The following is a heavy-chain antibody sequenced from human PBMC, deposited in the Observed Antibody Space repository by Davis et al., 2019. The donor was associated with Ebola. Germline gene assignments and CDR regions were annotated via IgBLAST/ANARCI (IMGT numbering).Heavy chain of an antibody. J-gene: IGHJ4*02. CDR2: INPNGGST. D-gene: IGHD3-22*01. CDR1: GYTFTNYY. CDR3: ARYDSSGYADFDY. Sequence: ASVKVSCKASGYTFTNYYLQWARQAPGQGLEWMGIINPNGGSTIYAQKFQGRVTMTRDTSTSTVYMELSSLRSEDTAVYYCARYDSSGYADFDYWGQGTLVTVSS. V-gene: IGHV1-46*01.